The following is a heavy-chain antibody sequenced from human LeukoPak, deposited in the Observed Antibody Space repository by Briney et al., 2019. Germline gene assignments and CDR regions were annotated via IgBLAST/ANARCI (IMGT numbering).Heavy chain of an antibody. V-gene: IGHV4-59*01. D-gene: IGHD3-10*01. CDR2: IYYSGST. CDR1: GGSISSYY. J-gene: IGHJ5*02. CDR3: ARERYYYGSGSFDP. Sequence: SETLSLTCTVSGGSISSYYWSWIRQPPGKGLEWIGYIYYSGSTNYNPSLKSRVTISVDTSKNQFSLKLSSVTAADTAVYYCARERYYYGSGSFDPWGQGTLVTVSS.